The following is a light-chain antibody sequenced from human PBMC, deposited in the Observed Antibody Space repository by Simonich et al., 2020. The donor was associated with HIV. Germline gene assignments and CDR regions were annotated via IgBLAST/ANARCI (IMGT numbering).Light chain of an antibody. CDR2: YVS. CDR1: SSDIGTYTY. Sequence: QSALTQPASVSGSPGQSITISCTGTSSDIGTYTYVSWYQQHPGKAPKIMIYYVSKRPSGVSNRFSGSKSGNTASLTISGLQAEDEADYYCSSYSSSSTWVFGGGTKLTVL. J-gene: IGLJ3*02. V-gene: IGLV2-14*01. CDR3: SSYSSSSTWV.